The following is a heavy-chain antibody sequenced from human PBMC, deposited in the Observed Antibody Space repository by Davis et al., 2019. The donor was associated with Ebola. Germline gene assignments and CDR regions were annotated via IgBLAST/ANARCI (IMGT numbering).Heavy chain of an antibody. CDR2: ISSSGSTI. D-gene: IGHD3-10*01. Sequence: GGSLRLSCAASGFTFSKYYMSWVRQAPGKGLEWVSYISSSGSTIYYADSVKGRFTISRDNAKNSLYLQMNSLRAEDTAVYYCARVGTMVRGVILLRIYGMDVWGQGTTVTVSS. J-gene: IGHJ6*02. V-gene: IGHV3-11*01. CDR3: ARVGTMVRGVILLRIYGMDV. CDR1: GFTFSKYY.